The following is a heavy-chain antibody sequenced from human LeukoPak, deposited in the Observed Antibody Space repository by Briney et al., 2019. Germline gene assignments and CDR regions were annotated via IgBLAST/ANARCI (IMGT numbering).Heavy chain of an antibody. CDR2: IIPIFGTA. CDR1: GGTFSSYA. Sequence: SVKVSCKASGGTFSSYAISWVRQAPGQGLEWMGGIIPIFGTANYAPKFQGRVTITADESTSTAYMELSSLRSEDTAVYYCAREGAYCSSTSCPQAWFDPWGQGTLVTVSS. CDR3: AREGAYCSSTSCPQAWFDP. V-gene: IGHV1-69*13. J-gene: IGHJ5*02. D-gene: IGHD2-2*01.